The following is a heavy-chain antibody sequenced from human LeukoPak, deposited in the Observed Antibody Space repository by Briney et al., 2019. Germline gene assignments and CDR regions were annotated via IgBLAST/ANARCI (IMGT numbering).Heavy chain of an antibody. V-gene: IGHV3-21*01. Sequence: GGSLRLSCAASGFTFSSYWMSWVRQAPGKGLEWVSSISSGSSYIYYADSVKGRFTISRENAKNSLYLQMDSLRAEDTAVYYCARLTGNYGDYWGQGTLVTVSS. D-gene: IGHD3-10*01. CDR2: ISSGSSYI. CDR3: ARLTGNYGDY. J-gene: IGHJ4*02. CDR1: GFTFSSYW.